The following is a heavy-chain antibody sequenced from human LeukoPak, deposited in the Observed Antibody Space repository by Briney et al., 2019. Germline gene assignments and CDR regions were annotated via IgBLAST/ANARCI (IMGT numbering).Heavy chain of an antibody. CDR1: GFTFSSYG. CDR3: ARAKGFLHPFDY. Sequence: GGSLRLSCAASGFTFSSYGMHWVRQAPGKGPEWVAVIWYDGSNKYYADSVKGRFTISRDNSKNTLYLQMNSLRAEDTAVYYCARAKGFLHPFDYWGQGTLVTVSS. J-gene: IGHJ4*02. V-gene: IGHV3-33*01. D-gene: IGHD3-10*01. CDR2: IWYDGSNK.